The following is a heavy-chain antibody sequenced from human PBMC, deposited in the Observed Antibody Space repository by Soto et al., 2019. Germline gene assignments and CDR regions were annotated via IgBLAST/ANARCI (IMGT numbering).Heavy chain of an antibody. CDR3: AKVLTRPVSNLIVADFDI. CDR1: GFTFRSYA. CDR2: ISGSGGST. Sequence: PGGSLRLSCAASGFTFRSYAMSWVRQAPGKGLEWVSAISGSGGSTYYADSVKGRFTISRDNSKNTLYLQMNSLRAEDTAVYYCAKVLTRPVSNLIVADFDIWGQGTLVTV. J-gene: IGHJ3*02. V-gene: IGHV3-23*01. D-gene: IGHD3-22*01.